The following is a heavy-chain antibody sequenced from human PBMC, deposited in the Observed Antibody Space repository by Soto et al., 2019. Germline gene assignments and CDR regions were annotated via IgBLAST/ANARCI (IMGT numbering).Heavy chain of an antibody. Sequence: VQLVESGGGVVHPGGSVRLSCAASGFNLNSYGMYWVRQAPGKGLQWMAHILYDGRKKHYADSVKGRFTITTDNSKNTLYLQMDSLRVDDTAIYYCVKDLALMADYWGQGTLVIVSS. J-gene: IGHJ4*02. CDR3: VKDLALMADY. V-gene: IGHV3-30*18. CDR2: ILYDGRKK. CDR1: GFNLNSYG. D-gene: IGHD3-16*01.